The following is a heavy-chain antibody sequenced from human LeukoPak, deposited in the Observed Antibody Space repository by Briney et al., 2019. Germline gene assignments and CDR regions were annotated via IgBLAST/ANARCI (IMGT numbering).Heavy chain of an antibody. CDR3: ARVISPYCGGDCGIRFFDY. J-gene: IGHJ4*02. CDR1: GGSISSGGYY. CDR2: IYYSGST. V-gene: IGHV4-31*03. Sequence: PSQTLSLTCTVSGGSISSGGYYWSWIRQHPGKGLEWIGYIYYSGSTYYNPSLKSRVTISVDTSKNQFSLKLSSVTAADTAVYYCARVISPYCGGDCGIRFFDYWGQGTLVTVSS. D-gene: IGHD2-21*02.